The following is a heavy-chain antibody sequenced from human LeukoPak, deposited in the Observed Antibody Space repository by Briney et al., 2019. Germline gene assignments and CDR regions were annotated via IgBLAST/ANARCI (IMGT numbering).Heavy chain of an antibody. Sequence: ASVKVSCKASGYTFTGYYMHWVRQAPGQGLEWMGWINPNSGGTNYAQKFQGRVTITRDTSASTAYMELSSLRSEDMAVYYCARDRYYYYMDVWGKGTTVTVSS. CDR2: INPNSGGT. CDR3: ARDRYYYYMDV. J-gene: IGHJ6*03. V-gene: IGHV1-2*02. CDR1: GYTFTGYY.